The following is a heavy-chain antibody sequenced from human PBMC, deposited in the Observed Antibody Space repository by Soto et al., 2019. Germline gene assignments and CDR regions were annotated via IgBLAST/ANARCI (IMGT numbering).Heavy chain of an antibody. Sequence: SETLSLTCTVSSGSISSYYWNWIRQPPGKGLEWIGSIYYSGNTNYSPSLKSRVTISVDTSKKQFSLKLTSVTAADTAMYYCARGYCSSTSCYEFDYWGQGTLVTSPQ. V-gene: IGHV4-59*01. CDR3: ARGYCSSTSCYEFDY. CDR1: SGSISSYY. J-gene: IGHJ4*02. D-gene: IGHD2-2*01. CDR2: IYYSGNT.